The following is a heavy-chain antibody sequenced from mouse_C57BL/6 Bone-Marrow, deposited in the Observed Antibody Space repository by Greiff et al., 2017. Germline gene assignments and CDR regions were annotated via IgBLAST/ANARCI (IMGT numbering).Heavy chain of an antibody. CDR3: ASPYYSNYWYFDV. D-gene: IGHD2-5*01. CDR1: GYTFTSYW. Sequence: VQLQQPGAELVKPGASVKMSCKASGYTFTSYWITWVKQRPGQGLEWIGDIYPGSGSTNYNEKFKSKATLTVDPSSSTAYMQISSLTSEDSAVYYCASPYYSNYWYFDVWGTGTTVTVSS. J-gene: IGHJ1*03. CDR2: IYPGSGST. V-gene: IGHV1-55*01.